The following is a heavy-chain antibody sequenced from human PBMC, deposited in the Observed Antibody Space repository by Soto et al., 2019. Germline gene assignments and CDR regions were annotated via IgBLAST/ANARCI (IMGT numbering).Heavy chain of an antibody. CDR1: GGTFSSYT. Sequence: QVQLVQSGAEVKKPGSSVKVSCKASGGTFSSYTISWVRQAPGQGLEWVGRIIPILGIANYAQKFQGRVTITADKSTSTAYMELSSLRSEDTAVYYCATRLTYDSSPTYYFDYWGQGTLVTVSS. V-gene: IGHV1-69*02. D-gene: IGHD3-22*01. CDR3: ATRLTYDSSPTYYFDY. J-gene: IGHJ4*02. CDR2: IIPILGIA.